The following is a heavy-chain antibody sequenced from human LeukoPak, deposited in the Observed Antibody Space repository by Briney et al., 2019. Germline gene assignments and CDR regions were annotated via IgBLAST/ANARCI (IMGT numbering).Heavy chain of an antibody. D-gene: IGHD6-13*01. CDR3: ARVRGIAAVDY. J-gene: IGHJ4*02. CDR1: GGSINNYY. V-gene: IGHV4-59*01. CDR2: IYYSGST. Sequence: SETLSLTCTVSGGSINNYYWSWIRQPPGKGLEWIGYIYYSGSTNYNPSLKSRVTISVDTSNQFSLKLRSVTAADTAVYYCARVRGIAAVDYWGQGTLVTVSS.